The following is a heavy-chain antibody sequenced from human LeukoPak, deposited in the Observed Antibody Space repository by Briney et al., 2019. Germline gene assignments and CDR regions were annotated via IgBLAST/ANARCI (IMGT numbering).Heavy chain of an antibody. CDR3: ARDQYYYDSSGSARHAFDI. J-gene: IGHJ3*02. V-gene: IGHV3-30*04. CDR1: GFTFSSYA. Sequence: PPGRSLRFSCAASGFTFSSYAMHWVRQAPGKGLEWVAVISYDGSDKYYADSVKGRFTISRDNSKNTLYLQMNSLRAEDTAVYYCARDQYYYDSSGSARHAFDIWGQGTMVTVSS. D-gene: IGHD3-22*01. CDR2: ISYDGSDK.